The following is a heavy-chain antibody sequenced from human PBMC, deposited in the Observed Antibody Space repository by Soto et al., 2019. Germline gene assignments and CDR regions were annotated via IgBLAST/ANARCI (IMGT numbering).Heavy chain of an antibody. J-gene: IGHJ6*04. CDR1: GASISNYY. Sequence: SETLSLTCTISGASISNYYWSWIRQPPGKGLQWIGIIYTTGTINYNAALKSRVTVSVDTSRSEISLKLTSVTAADTAVYYCARDDVLCDGGRCYGVPLDVWGKGTTVTVSS. V-gene: IGHV4-4*08. CDR2: IYTTGTI. D-gene: IGHD2-15*01. CDR3: ARDDVLCDGGRCYGVPLDV.